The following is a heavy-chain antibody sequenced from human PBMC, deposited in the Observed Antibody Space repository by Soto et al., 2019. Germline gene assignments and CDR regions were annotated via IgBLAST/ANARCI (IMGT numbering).Heavy chain of an antibody. D-gene: IGHD3-16*01. CDR2: IYPGDSDT. CDR3: ARHLRGGGYYYYGMDV. J-gene: IGHJ6*02. CDR1: GYSFTSYW. V-gene: IGHV5-51*01. Sequence: GESLKISCKGSGYSFTSYWIGWVRQMPGKGLEWMGIIYPGDSDTRYSPSFQGQVTISADKSISTAYLQWSSLKASDTAMYYCARHLRGGGYYYYGMDVWGQGTTVTVSS.